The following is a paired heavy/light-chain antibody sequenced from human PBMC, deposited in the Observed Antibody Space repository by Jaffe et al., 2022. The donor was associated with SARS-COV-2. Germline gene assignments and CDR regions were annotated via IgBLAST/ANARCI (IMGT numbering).Light chain of an antibody. J-gene: IGLJ3*02. CDR1: TGAVTSGYY. V-gene: IGLV7-43*01. Sequence: QTVVTQEPSLTVSPGGTVTLTCASSTGAVTSGYYPNWFQQKPGQAPRALLYSITNRHSWTPARFSGSLLGGKVALTLSGVQPEDEAEYFCLLYYGGAWMFGGGTKLTVL. CDR2: SIT. CDR3: LLYYGGAWM.
Heavy chain of an antibody. Sequence: QVHLQQSGPGLVEPSQTLSLTCAISGDSISGNTAAWNWVRQSPSRGLEWLGRTYYRSKWYNEYAVSVRSRITIYPDTSKNQFSLQLNSATPEDTAVYYCTVEYNGAWWSDYWGPGTLVTVSS. CDR2: TYYRSKWYN. CDR1: GDSISGNTAA. CDR3: TVEYNGAWWSDY. D-gene: IGHD2-8*01. V-gene: IGHV6-1*01. J-gene: IGHJ4*02.